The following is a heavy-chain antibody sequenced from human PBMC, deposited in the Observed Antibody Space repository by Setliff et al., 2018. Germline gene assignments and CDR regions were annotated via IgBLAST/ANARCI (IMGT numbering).Heavy chain of an antibody. CDR2: IXXXXXX. Sequence: SETLSLTCIVSGDSISSNSHYWGWIRQPPGKGLEWIGXIXXXXXXXXXXXXXXXXXXXVDXXXXQFSLRLSSVTAADTAVYYCVRPHYGSGGYFNSLSAFDIWGRGTMVTVSS. J-gene: IGHJ3*02. D-gene: IGHD3-10*01. CDR3: VRPHYGSGGYFNSLSAFDI. V-gene: IGHV4-39*01. CDR1: GDSISSNSHY.